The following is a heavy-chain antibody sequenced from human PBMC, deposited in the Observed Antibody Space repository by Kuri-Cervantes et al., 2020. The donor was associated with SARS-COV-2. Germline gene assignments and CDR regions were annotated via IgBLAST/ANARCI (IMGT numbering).Heavy chain of an antibody. V-gene: IGHV4-34*01. CDR1: GGSFSGYY. J-gene: IGHJ2*01. CDR2: INHSGST. D-gene: IGHD6-19*01. CDR3: ARSRIAVADWYFDL. Sequence: GSLRLSCAVYGGSFSGYYWSWIRQPPGKGLEWIGEINHSGSTNYNPSLKSRVTMSVDTSKNQFSLKLSSVTAADTAVYYCARSRIAVADWYFDLWGRGTLVTVSS.